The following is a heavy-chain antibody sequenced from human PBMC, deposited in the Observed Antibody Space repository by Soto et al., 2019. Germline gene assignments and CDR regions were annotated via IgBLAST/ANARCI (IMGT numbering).Heavy chain of an antibody. D-gene: IGHD3-3*01. J-gene: IGHJ4*02. V-gene: IGHV3-48*02. Sequence: HPGGSLRLACAASVFTYSNYAMNLVRQSPEKGLEWVAYISASSSSIYYADSVKGRFTISRDNAKNSLYLQMNSLRDEDTAVYYCTRDFTWSEVYWGQGVKVTVSS. CDR3: TRDFTWSEVY. CDR2: ISASSSSI. CDR1: VFTYSNYA.